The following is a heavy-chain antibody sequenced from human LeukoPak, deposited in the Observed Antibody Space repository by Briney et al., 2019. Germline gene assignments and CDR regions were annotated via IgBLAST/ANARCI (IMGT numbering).Heavy chain of an antibody. Sequence: ASVKVSCKVSGYTLTKLSVHWVRQAPGKGLEGMGGFDPEDGETIYAQKFQGRVTMTEDTSTDTAYMELSSLRSEDTAVYYCATRADSSGYYDNDYWGQGTLVTVSS. D-gene: IGHD3-22*01. CDR2: FDPEDGET. CDR3: ATRADSSGYYDNDY. V-gene: IGHV1-24*01. J-gene: IGHJ4*02. CDR1: GYTLTKLS.